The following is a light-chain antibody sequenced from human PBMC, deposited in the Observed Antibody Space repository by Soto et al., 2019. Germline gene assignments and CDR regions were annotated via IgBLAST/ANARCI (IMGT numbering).Light chain of an antibody. J-gene: IGKJ5*01. CDR2: GAS. CDR3: QQYNYRPPA. Sequence: EIVMTQSPATLSVSPGERDALSCRARQSVSGNLAWYQQTPGQAPRLLIYGASTRATGIPARFSGSGFGTEFTLTISSLKSEDFAVYYCQQYNYRPPAFGQGTRLEIK. CDR1: QSVSGN. V-gene: IGKV3-15*01.